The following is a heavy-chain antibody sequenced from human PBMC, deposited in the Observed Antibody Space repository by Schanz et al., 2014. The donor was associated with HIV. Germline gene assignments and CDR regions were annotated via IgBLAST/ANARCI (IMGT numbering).Heavy chain of an antibody. V-gene: IGHV3-23*04. CDR3: ARRDYGDYYYYYGMDV. CDR2: ISGSGGST. D-gene: IGHD4-17*01. J-gene: IGHJ6*02. Sequence: EVHLVESGGGLVQPGGSLRLSCAASGFTFSDYRMNWVRQAPGKGLEWVSVISGSGGSTYYADSVKGRFTISRDRSKNTVYLQMNSLSAEDTAVYYCARRDYGDYYYYYGMDVWGQGTTVTVSS. CDR1: GFTFSDYR.